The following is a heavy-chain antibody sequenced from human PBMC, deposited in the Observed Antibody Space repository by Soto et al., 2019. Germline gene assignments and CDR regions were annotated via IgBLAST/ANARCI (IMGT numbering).Heavy chain of an antibody. Sequence: QLQESGPGLVKPSETLSLTCTVSGDSIRSSSYWGWIRQPPGKGLEWIGSIYSTGNTYYNPSLNSHVTISVDTSKNRFSLNVISVTAADTAVYYCRRSSRYSTDVWGQGTTVTVSS. J-gene: IGHJ6*02. CDR1: GDSIRSSSY. CDR3: RRSSRYSTDV. V-gene: IGHV4-38-2*02. D-gene: IGHD6-13*01. CDR2: IYSTGNT.